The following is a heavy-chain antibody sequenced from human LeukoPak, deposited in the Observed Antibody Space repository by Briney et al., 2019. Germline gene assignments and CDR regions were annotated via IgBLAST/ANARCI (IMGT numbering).Heavy chain of an antibody. CDR3: ASFYCSSTSCHNPHFDY. CDR1: GFTFSSYA. J-gene: IGHJ4*02. V-gene: IGHV3-30*04. Sequence: GRSLRLSCAASGFTFSSYAMHWVRQAPGKGLEWVAGISYDGSNKYYADSVKGRFTISRDNSKNTLYLQMNSLRAEDTAVYYCASFYCSSTSCHNPHFDYRGQGTLVPVSS. D-gene: IGHD2-2*02. CDR2: ISYDGSNK.